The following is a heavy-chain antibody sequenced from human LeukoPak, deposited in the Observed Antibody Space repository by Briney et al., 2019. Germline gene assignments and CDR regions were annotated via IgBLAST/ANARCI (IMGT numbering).Heavy chain of an antibody. CDR1: GFTFSSYD. CDR2: IGTAGDT. Sequence: GGSLRLSCAASGFTFSSYDMHWVRHATGKGLEWVSAIGTAGDTYYPGSVKGRFTISRENAKNSFYLQMNSLRAGDTAVYYCARGYYDSSGYFGFDYWGQGTLVTVSS. D-gene: IGHD3-22*01. J-gene: IGHJ4*02. V-gene: IGHV3-13*01. CDR3: ARGYYDSSGYFGFDY.